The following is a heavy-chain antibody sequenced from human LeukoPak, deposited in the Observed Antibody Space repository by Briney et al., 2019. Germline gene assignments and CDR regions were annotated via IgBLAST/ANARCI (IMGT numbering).Heavy chain of an antibody. D-gene: IGHD3-22*01. CDR3: AKVYSSGYYYDY. CDR1: GFTFSSYA. Sequence: GWSLRLSCAASGFTFSSYAMSWVRQVPGKGLEWVSAISGSGGSTYYADSVKGRFTISRDNSKNTLYLQMNSLRAEDTAVYYCAKVYSSGYYYDYWGQGTLVTVSS. CDR2: ISGSGGST. V-gene: IGHV3-23*01. J-gene: IGHJ4*02.